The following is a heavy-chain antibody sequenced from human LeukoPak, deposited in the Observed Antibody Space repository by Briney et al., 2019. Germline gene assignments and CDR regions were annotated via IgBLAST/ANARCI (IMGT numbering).Heavy chain of an antibody. CDR2: IVVGSGNT. V-gene: IGHV1-58*01. J-gene: IGHJ5*02. D-gene: IGHD3-22*01. CDR3: AADPRADYYDSSGYYYGGDNWFDP. Sequence: SVKVSCKASGFTFTSSAVQWVRQASGQRLEWIGWIVVGSGNTNYAQKFQERVTITRDMSTSTAYMELSSLRSEDTAVYYCAADPRADYYDSSGYYYGGDNWFDPWGQGTLVTVSS. CDR1: GFTFTSSA.